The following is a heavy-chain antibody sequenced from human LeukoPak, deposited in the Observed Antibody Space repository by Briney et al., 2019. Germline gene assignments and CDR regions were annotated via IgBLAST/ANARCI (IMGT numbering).Heavy chain of an antibody. CDR1: GFTFSNDW. J-gene: IGHJ4*02. V-gene: IGHV3-15*01. CDR2: MKSKTDGGAT. D-gene: IGHD6-13*01. Sequence: GGSLRLSCAASGFTFSNDWMSWVRQAPGKGLEWVGRMKSKTDGGATDYAAPVKGRFTISRDDSKNTLYLQMSSLKTEDTAVYYCTTERGSASWYEYYFDYWGQGTLVTVSS. CDR3: TTERGSASWYEYYFDY.